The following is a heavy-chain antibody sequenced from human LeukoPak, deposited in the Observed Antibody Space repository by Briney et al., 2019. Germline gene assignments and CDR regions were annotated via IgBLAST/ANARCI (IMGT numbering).Heavy chain of an antibody. CDR1: GGSISSGDYY. D-gene: IGHD2-15*01. J-gene: IGHJ6*02. V-gene: IGHV4-30-4*01. Sequence: SETLSLTCTDSGGSISSGDYYWSWIRQPPGKGLEWIGYIYYSGSTYYNPSLKSRVTISVDTSKNQFSLKLSSVTAADTAVYYCARAPCSGGSCYSLYYYYGMDVWGQGTTVTVSS. CDR2: IYYSGST. CDR3: ARAPCSGGSCYSLYYYYGMDV.